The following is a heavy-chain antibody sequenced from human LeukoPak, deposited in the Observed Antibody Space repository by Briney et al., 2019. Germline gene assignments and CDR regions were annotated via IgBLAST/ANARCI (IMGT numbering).Heavy chain of an antibody. D-gene: IGHD3-10*01. J-gene: IGHJ3*02. Sequence: SETLSLTCAVSGGSFSGYYWSWIRQPPGKGLEWIGEFNHSGSTNYNPSLKSRVTISVDTSKNQFSLKLSSVTAADTAVYYCARGRPVTMFRGVMSPDAFDSWGQGTMVTVSS. CDR1: GGSFSGYY. V-gene: IGHV4-34*01. CDR2: FNHSGST. CDR3: ARGRPVTMFRGVMSPDAFDS.